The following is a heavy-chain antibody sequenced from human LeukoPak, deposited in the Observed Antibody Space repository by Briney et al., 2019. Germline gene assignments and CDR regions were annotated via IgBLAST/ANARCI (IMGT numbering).Heavy chain of an antibody. CDR2: MSYDGSNK. D-gene: IGHD3-10*01. CDR3: AKGRYHYDSGSYPELDY. Sequence: PGGSLRLSCAGSGFTFSDYGMHWVRQAPGKGLEWVAVMSYDGSNKFYGDSVKGRFTISRDNSKNTLYLQVNSLRAEDTAVYYCAKGRYHYDSGSYPELDYWGQGTLVTVSS. V-gene: IGHV3-30*18. J-gene: IGHJ4*02. CDR1: GFTFSDYG.